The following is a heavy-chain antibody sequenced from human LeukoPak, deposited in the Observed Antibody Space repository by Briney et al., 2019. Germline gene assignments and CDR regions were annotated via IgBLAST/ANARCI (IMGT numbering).Heavy chain of an antibody. CDR2: IYYSGST. V-gene: IGHV4-31*03. D-gene: IGHD4-17*01. Sequence: SQTLSLACTVSGGSISSGGYYWSWIRQHPGKGLEWIGYIYYSGSTYYNPSLKSRVTISVDTSKNQFSLKLSSVTAADTAVYYCARSVTTSFAFDIWGQGTMVTVSS. CDR3: ARSVTTSFAFDI. CDR1: GGSISSGGYY. J-gene: IGHJ3*02.